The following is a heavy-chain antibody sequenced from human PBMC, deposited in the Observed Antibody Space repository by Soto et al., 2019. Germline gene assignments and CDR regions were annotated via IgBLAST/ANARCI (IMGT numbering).Heavy chain of an antibody. D-gene: IGHD3-16*02. CDR1: GDSVSSNSAA. J-gene: IGHJ4*02. V-gene: IGHV6-1*01. Sequence: QVQLQQSGPGLVKPSQTLSLTCAISGDSVSSNSAAWHWIRQSPSRGLEWLGWTKYRSKWFNDYAVSVKSRITINPDTAKNQISLQLNSVTPEDTAVYYCATYRFDYWGQGTLVTVSS. CDR2: TKYRSKWFN. CDR3: ATYRFDY.